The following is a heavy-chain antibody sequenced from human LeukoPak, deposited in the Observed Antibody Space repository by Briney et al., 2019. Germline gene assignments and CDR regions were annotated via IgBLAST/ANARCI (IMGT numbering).Heavy chain of an antibody. CDR2: IYYSGST. Sequence: SETLSLTCTVSGGSISSYYWSWIRQPPGKGLEWIGYIYYSGSTNYNPSLKSRVTISVDTSKNQFSLKLSSVTAADTAVYYCARLLNGYFDYWGLGTLVTVSS. V-gene: IGHV4-59*01. D-gene: IGHD2-8*01. CDR1: GGSISSYY. J-gene: IGHJ4*02. CDR3: ARLLNGYFDY.